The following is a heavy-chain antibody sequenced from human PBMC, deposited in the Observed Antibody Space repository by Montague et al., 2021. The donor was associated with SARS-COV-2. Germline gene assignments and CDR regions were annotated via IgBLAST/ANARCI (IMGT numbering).Heavy chain of an antibody. J-gene: IGHJ4*02. CDR3: ARAFIAAAGTTSFDY. CDR2: RT. D-gene: IGHD6-13*01. V-gene: IGHV4-39*01. Sequence: RTYYNPSLKSRVTISVDTSKNQFSLKLSSVTAADTAVYYCARAFIAAAGTTSFDYWGQGTLVTVSS.